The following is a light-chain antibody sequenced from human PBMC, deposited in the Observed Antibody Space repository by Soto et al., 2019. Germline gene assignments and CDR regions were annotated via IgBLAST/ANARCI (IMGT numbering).Light chain of an antibody. CDR3: FSFTTITTHV. J-gene: IGLJ1*01. CDR1: SSDIGAYDY. V-gene: IGLV2-14*01. Sequence: QSALTQPASLSGSPGQSITISCTGTSSDIGAYDYVSWFQQHPGKAPKLMISEVNNRPSGVSNRFSGSKSGNTAYLTISGLQVEDEAESFCFSFTTITTHVFVPGTKVPVL. CDR2: EVN.